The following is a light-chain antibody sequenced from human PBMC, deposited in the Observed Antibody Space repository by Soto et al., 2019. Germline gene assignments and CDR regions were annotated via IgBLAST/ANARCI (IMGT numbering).Light chain of an antibody. Sequence: IQVTNSARTLAASVRDRVTITCRASQTISTWMAWYQQKPGKAPKLLVYDASTLQSGVASRFSGSGSGTDFTFTISSLQPEDIATYYCQQYSHLITFGQGTRLEI. CDR2: DAS. J-gene: IGKJ5*01. V-gene: IGKV1-5*01. CDR1: QTISTW. CDR3: QQYSHLIT.